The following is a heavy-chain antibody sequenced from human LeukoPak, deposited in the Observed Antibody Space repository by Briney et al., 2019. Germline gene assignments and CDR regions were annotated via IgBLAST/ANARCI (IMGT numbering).Heavy chain of an antibody. V-gene: IGHV3-7*01. D-gene: IGHD3-22*01. CDR1: GFTFSSYW. CDR2: IKQDGSEK. Sequence: PGGSLRLSCAASGFTFSSYWMSWVRQAPGKGLEWVANIKQDGSEKYYVDSVKGRFTISRDNAKNSLYLQMNSLRAEDTAVYYCAREYYDSTLGEYNWFDPWGQGTLVTVSS. J-gene: IGHJ5*02. CDR3: AREYYDSTLGEYNWFDP.